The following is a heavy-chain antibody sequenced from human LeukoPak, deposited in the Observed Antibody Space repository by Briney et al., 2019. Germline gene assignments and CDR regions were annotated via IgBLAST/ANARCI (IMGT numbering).Heavy chain of an antibody. D-gene: IGHD3-9*01. CDR2: ISYDGGNE. CDR3: AKDRSTSNILTGYLDK. Sequence: GRSLRLSCAVSGFSFSSYGMHWVRQAPGKGPEWVAVISYDGGNEYYADPVKGRFTISRDNSKNTLYLQMNSLRAEDTAVYYCAKDRSTSNILTGYLDKWGQGTLVTVSS. J-gene: IGHJ4*02. V-gene: IGHV3-30*18. CDR1: GFSFSSYG.